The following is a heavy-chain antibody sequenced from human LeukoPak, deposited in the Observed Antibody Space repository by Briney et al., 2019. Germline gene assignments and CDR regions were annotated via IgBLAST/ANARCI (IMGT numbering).Heavy chain of an antibody. J-gene: IGHJ4*02. CDR3: ARQVSCDTTTCYAGMPPDY. CDR2: ISGSDG. V-gene: IGHV3-23*01. Sequence: GGSLRLSCAASGFTFSRYAMSWVRQTPEEGLEWVSVISGSDGSRDDSGNTLFLQMNSLRAEDTAVYYCARQVSCDTTTCYAGMPPDYWGQGTLVTVSS. CDR1: GFTFSRYA. D-gene: IGHD2-2*01.